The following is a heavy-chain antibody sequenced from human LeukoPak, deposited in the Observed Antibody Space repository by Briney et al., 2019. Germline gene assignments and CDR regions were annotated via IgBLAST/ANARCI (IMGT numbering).Heavy chain of an antibody. J-gene: IGHJ4*02. V-gene: IGHV1-46*03. CDR2: INPSGVAT. CDR1: GYTFTTYF. CDR3: TRLYDSSAEPGLY. D-gene: IGHD3-22*01. Sequence: ASVKVSCKASGYTFTTYFIHWVRQAPGQGLEWMGRINPSGVATTYAQKFQGIVTITRDTSTTTVYMELSSLRSEDTAVYYCTRLYDSSAEPGLYWGQGTLVTVSS.